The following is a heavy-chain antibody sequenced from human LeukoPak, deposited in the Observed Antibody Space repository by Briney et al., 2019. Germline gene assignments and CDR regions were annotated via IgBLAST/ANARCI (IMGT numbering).Heavy chain of an antibody. CDR1: GGSISSSSYY. CDR2: IYYSGST. D-gene: IGHD4-11*01. CDR3: ARLIRAYSNYGFDY. Sequence: PSETLSLTCTVSGGSISSSSYYWGWIRQPPGKGLEWIGSIYYSGSTYYNPSLKSRVTISVDTSKNQFSLKLSSVTAADTAVHYCARLIRAYSNYGFDYWGQGTLVTVSS. J-gene: IGHJ4*02. V-gene: IGHV4-39*01.